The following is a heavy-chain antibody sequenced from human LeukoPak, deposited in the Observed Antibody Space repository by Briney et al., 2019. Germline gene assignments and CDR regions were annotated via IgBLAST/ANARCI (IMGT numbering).Heavy chain of an antibody. D-gene: IGHD2-2*01. CDR3: ARRYCSSTSCSPLDY. J-gene: IGHJ4*02. Sequence: GGSLRLSCAASGFTFTTYSMNWVRQAPGKGLEWVSYISGSSGSSTIYYADSVKGRFTISRDNAKNSLYLQMNSLRAEDTAVYYCARRYCSSTSCSPLDYWGQGTLVTVSS. CDR2: ISGSSGSSTI. CDR1: GFTFTTYS. V-gene: IGHV3-48*01.